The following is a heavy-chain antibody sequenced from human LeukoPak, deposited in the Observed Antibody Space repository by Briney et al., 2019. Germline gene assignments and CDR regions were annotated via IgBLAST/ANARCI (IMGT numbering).Heavy chain of an antibody. D-gene: IGHD1-26*01. J-gene: IGHJ4*02. CDR1: GYTFTSHS. Sequence: ASVKVSCKASGYTFTSHSMHWVRQAPGQGLEWVGIVSPRSGVTTYAQKFQGRITMTGDTSTSTVYMELRGLRSEDMAMYYCARSADGGSYIVDYRGQGTLVTVSS. CDR2: VSPRSGVT. V-gene: IGHV1-46*01. CDR3: ARSADGGSYIVDY.